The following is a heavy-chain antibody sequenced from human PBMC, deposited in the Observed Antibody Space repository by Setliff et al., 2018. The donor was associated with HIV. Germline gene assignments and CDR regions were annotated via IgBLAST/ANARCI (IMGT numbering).Heavy chain of an antibody. D-gene: IGHD3-3*01. CDR3: ARDGYYNSWSGYGYYYYYMDV. CDR1: GYTFTSYY. V-gene: IGHV1-46*01. Sequence: ASVKVSCKASGYTFTSYYMHWVRQAPGQGLEWMGIINPSGGSTRYAQKFQGRVTMTRDTSMSTAYMELSSLRSEDTAVYYCARDGYYNSWSGYGYYYYYMDVWGKGTTVTVSS. CDR2: INPSGGST. J-gene: IGHJ6*03.